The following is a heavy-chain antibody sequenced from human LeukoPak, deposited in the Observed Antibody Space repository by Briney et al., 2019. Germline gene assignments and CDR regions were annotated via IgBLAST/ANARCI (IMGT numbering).Heavy chain of an antibody. CDR2: INPNSGGT. D-gene: IGHD3-22*01. Sequence: ASVKVSCKASGYTFTDYYMHWVRQAPGQGLEWMGWINPNSGGTNYAQKFQGRVTMLRDTSISTAYMELTSLRSDDTAVYYCARGTDYYDTSGYYPDYWGQGTLVTVSS. J-gene: IGHJ4*02. CDR3: ARGTDYYDTSGYYPDY. V-gene: IGHV1-2*02. CDR1: GYTFTDYY.